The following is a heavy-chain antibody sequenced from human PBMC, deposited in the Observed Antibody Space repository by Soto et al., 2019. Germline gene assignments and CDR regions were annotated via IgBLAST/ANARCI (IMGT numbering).Heavy chain of an antibody. CDR1: GDSMSRGDYY. J-gene: IGHJ3*02. D-gene: IGHD4-17*01. V-gene: IGHV4-30-4*01. CDR2: IYHTGRT. CDR3: ARDPLYDYGDLSHVDM. Sequence: QVQLQESGPGLVKPSQTLSLSCTVSGDSMSRGDYYWSWIRQPPGKGLEWIGFIYHTGRTYYSPSLKGRVDISVDTSKTQFSLKLSSVTAADTAVYYCARDPLYDYGDLSHVDMWGQGTMVTVSS.